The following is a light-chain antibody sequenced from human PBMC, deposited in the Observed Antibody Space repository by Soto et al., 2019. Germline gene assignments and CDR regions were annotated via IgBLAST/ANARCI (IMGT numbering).Light chain of an antibody. CDR3: MQALQTPYT. Sequence: DIVMTQSLLSLPVTSGEPASISCRSSQSLLHGNGYNYLEWYLQKPGQSPQLLIYLGSNRASGVPERFSGSGSGTNFTLKISRVEAEDVGIYYCMQALQTPYTFGQGTKVEVK. J-gene: IGKJ2*01. CDR2: LGS. CDR1: QSLLHGNGYNY. V-gene: IGKV2-28*01.